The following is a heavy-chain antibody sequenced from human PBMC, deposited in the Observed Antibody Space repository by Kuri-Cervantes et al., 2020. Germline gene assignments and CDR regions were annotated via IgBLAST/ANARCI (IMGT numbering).Heavy chain of an antibody. J-gene: IGHJ3*02. CDR2: INHSGST. CDR3: ASSAYYDFWSGYYTRDAFDI. D-gene: IGHD3-3*01. CDR1: GGSFSGYY. V-gene: IGHV4-34*01. Sequence: ESLKISCAVYGGSFSGYYWSWIRQPPGKGLEWIGEINHSGSTNYNPSLKSRVTISVDTSKNQFSLKLSSVTAADTAVYYCASSAYYDFWSGYYTRDAFDIWGQGTMVTVSS.